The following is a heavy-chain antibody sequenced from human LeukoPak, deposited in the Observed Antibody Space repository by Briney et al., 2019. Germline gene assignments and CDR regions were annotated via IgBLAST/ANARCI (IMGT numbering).Heavy chain of an antibody. CDR1: GYTFTNYY. CDR2: MNPNSGNT. D-gene: IGHD4-17*01. V-gene: IGHV1-8*02. CDR3: ARHGLDYGDSY. Sequence: GASVKVSCKASGYTFTNYYMNWVRQATGQGLEWMGWMNPNSGNTGYAQKFQGRVTMTRNTSISTAYMELSSLRSEDTAVYYCARHGLDYGDSYWGQGTLVTVSS. J-gene: IGHJ4*02.